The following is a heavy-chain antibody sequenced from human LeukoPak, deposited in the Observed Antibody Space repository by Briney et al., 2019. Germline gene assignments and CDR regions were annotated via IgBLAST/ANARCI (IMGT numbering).Heavy chain of an antibody. J-gene: IGHJ3*02. V-gene: IGHV1-2*02. CDR1: GFTFTGYY. CDR2: INPNSGGT. CDR3: ARVDMTTSDAFDI. Sequence: ASVKVSCKASGFTFTGYYMHWVRQAPGQGLEWMGWINPNSGGTNYAQKFQGRVTMTRDTSISTAYMELSRLRSDDTVVYYCARVDMTTSDAFDIWGQGTMVTVSS. D-gene: IGHD4-17*01.